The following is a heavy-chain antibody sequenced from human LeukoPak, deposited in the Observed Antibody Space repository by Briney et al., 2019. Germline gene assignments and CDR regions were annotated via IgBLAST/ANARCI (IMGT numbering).Heavy chain of an antibody. D-gene: IGHD3-3*01. CDR3: ARRYGRFLEPAFDY. V-gene: IGHV4-39*01. Sequence: GSLRLSCAASGFSVSSNYMSWVRQPPGKGLEWIGSIYYSGSTYYNPSLKSRVTISVDTSKNQFSLKLSSVTAADTAVYYCARRYGRFLEPAFDYWGQGTLVTVSS. CDR1: GFSVSSNY. J-gene: IGHJ4*02. CDR2: IYYSGST.